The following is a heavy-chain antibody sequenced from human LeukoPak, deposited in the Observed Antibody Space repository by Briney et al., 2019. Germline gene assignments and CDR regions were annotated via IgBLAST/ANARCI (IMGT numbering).Heavy chain of an antibody. Sequence: ASVKVSCKASGYTFTGYYMHWVRQAPGQGLEWMGWINPNSGGTNYAQKFQGRVTMTRDTSISTAYMELNRLTSDDTAVYCCASPVTNYHGMDVWGQGTTVTVSS. J-gene: IGHJ6*02. V-gene: IGHV1-2*02. CDR2: INPNSGGT. CDR3: ASPVTNYHGMDV. CDR1: GYTFTGYY. D-gene: IGHD4-17*01.